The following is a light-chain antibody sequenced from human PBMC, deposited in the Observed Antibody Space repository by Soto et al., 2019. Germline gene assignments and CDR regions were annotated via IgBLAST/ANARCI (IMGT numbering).Light chain of an antibody. V-gene: IGLV2-14*01. CDR2: DVS. Sequence: QSALTQPASESGSPGQSITISCTGTSSDVGGYNYVSWYQQHPGKAPKLMIYDVSNRPSGVSNRFSGSKSGNTASLTISGLQDEDEADYYCSSYTSSSTVVFGGGTKLTVL. J-gene: IGLJ2*01. CDR1: SSDVGGYNY. CDR3: SSYTSSSTVV.